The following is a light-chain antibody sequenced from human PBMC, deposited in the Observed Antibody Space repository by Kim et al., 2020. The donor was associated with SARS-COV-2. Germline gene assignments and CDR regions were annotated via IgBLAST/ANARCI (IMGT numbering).Light chain of an antibody. J-gene: IGKJ5*01. Sequence: PGEKAPPSLRAQPSVSSNLAWYLQKTGPAPRPPNYGASTRATGNPGRFSGSGSGTEFTLTISSLQSEDFAVYYCQQYSNWPITFGQGTRLEIK. V-gene: IGKV3-15*01. CDR3: QQYSNWPIT. CDR1: PSVSSN. CDR2: GAS.